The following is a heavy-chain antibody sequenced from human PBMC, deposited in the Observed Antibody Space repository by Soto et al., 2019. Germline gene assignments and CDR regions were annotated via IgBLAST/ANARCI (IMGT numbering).Heavy chain of an antibody. J-gene: IGHJ4*02. Sequence: QVQLQQWGAGLLKPSETLSLTCAVHGGSFSGYSWTWIRQSPGKGLEWIGQINGAGSAIYHPSLNSRVTISVGTSNNEFFLDLSSVTAADTAIYYCARGLFSGTSSWRGWYFFDYWGQGTLVTVSS. CDR2: INGAGSA. V-gene: IGHV4-34*01. CDR3: ARGLFSGTSSWRGWYFFDY. CDR1: GGSFSGYS. D-gene: IGHD3-3*01.